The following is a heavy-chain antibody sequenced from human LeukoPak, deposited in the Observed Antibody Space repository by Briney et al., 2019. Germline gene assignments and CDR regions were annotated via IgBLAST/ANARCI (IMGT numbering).Heavy chain of an antibody. CDR2: ITGSGGST. CDR1: GFAFSKHI. D-gene: IGHD2-8*01. Sequence: GGSLRPSSAPSGFAFSKHIMMWLRQAPGKGLEWVSSITGSGGSTYYADSAKGRFTISRDNSKNTVYLQMNNLRAEDTAVYYCAKRPDEYGIKAYADLWGQGTLVTVSS. J-gene: IGHJ4*02. V-gene: IGHV3-23*01. CDR3: AKRPDEYGIKAYADL.